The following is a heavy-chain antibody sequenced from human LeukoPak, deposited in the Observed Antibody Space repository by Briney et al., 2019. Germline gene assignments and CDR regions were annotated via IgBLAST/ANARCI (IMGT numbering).Heavy chain of an antibody. J-gene: IGHJ5*02. CDR3: ARGQPPPAAARLSCWFDP. Sequence: SETLSLTCAVYGGSFSDYYWSWIRQPPGKGLEWIGEINHSGRTNSNPSLKSRVTISVDTSKNQFSLKLSSVTAADTAVYYCARGQPPPAAARLSCWFDPWGQGTLVTVSS. D-gene: IGHD2-2*01. V-gene: IGHV4-34*01. CDR1: GGSFSDYY. CDR2: INHSGRT.